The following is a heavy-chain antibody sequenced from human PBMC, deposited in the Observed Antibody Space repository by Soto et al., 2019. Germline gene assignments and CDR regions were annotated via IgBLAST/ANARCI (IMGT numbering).Heavy chain of an antibody. CDR2: ISATGGST. Sequence: EVQVLDSGGGLVQPGGSLRLSCAASGFTFNNYAMNWVRQAPGKGLEWVATISATGGSTYYADSVKGRFTISRDNSKKTLYLQMHGLRVEDTAVYYCAKDRLAGNFDYWGQGTQVTVSS. CDR1: GFTFNNYA. CDR3: AKDRLAGNFDY. J-gene: IGHJ4*02. V-gene: IGHV3-23*01.